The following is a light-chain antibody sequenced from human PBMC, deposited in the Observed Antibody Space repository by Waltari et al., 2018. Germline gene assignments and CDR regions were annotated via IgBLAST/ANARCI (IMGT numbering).Light chain of an antibody. J-gene: IGKJ1*01. Sequence: EIVLTQSPGTLSLSPGERATLSCRASQSFSSSYFTWYYQKPGQAPRLLIYGASNRATGIPDRFSGSGSGTDFTLTISRLEPEDFALYYCQQYGTSLWTFGQGTKVEIK. CDR2: GAS. CDR1: QSFSSSY. V-gene: IGKV3-20*01. CDR3: QQYGTSLWT.